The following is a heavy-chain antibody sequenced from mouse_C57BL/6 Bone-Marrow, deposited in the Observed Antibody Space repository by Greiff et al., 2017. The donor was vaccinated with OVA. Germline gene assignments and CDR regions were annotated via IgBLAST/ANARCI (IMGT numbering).Heavy chain of an antibody. V-gene: IGHV5-9-1*02. CDR2: ISSGGDYI. J-gene: IGHJ3*01. CDR1: GFTFSSYA. CDR3: TRVGAGTWGAWFAY. D-gene: IGHD4-1*01. Sequence: EVMLVESGEGLVKPGGSLKLSCAASGFTFSSYAMSWVRQTPEKRLEWVAYISSGGDYIYYADTVQGRFTISRDNARNTLYLQMSSLKSEDTAMYYCTRVGAGTWGAWFAYWGQGTLVTVSA.